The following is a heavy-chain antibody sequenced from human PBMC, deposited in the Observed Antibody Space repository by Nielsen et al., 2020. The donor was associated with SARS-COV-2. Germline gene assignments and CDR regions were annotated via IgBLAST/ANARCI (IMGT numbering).Heavy chain of an antibody. CDR2: IYFGGST. CDR3: ARDQLPHFYDGSGYSSGAFDV. CDR1: GGSIRSGGYY. J-gene: IGHJ3*01. V-gene: IGHV4-31*03. Sequence: SETLSLTCTVSGGSIRSGGYYWSWIRQRPGKGLEWIGYIYFGGSTHYNPSLTGRVTISADTSELSLYLSSVTAADTAVYYCARDQLPHFYDGSGYSSGAFDVWGQGALVIVSS. D-gene: IGHD3-22*01.